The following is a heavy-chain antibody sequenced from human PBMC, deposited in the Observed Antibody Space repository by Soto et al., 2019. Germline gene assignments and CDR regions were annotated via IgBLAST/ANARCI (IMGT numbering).Heavy chain of an antibody. V-gene: IGHV3-7*01. J-gene: IGHJ6*03. CDR1: GFTFSSYW. CDR2: IKQDGSEK. Sequence: GGSLRLSCAASGFTFSSYWMSWVRQAPGKGLEWVANIKQDGSEKYYVDSVKVRFTISRDNAKNSLYLQMNSLRAEDTAVYYCARSLGYCSGGSCYSIKTYYYMDVWGKGTTVTVSS. D-gene: IGHD2-15*01. CDR3: ARSLGYCSGGSCYSIKTYYYMDV.